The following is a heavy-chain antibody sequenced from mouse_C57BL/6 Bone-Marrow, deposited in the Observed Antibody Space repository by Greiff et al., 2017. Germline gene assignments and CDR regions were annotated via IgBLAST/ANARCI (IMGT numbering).Heavy chain of an antibody. CDR3: ARHRRWGDV. CDR2: IDPSDSYT. Sequence: QVQLQQPGAELVMPGASVKLSCKASGYTFTSYWMHWVKQRPGQGLEWIGGIDPSDSYTNYNQKFKGKSTLTVDKSSSTAYMQLSSLTSEDSAVYYCARHRRWGDVGGTGTTVTVSA. D-gene: IGHD2-3*01. CDR1: GYTFTSYW. V-gene: IGHV1-69*01. J-gene: IGHJ1*03.